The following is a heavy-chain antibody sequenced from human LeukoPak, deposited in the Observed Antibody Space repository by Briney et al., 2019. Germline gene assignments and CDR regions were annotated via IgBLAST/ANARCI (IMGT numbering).Heavy chain of an antibody. CDR2: IYTSGST. CDR3: ARGRSPYHYYYYMDV. CDR1: GGSISSGSYY. Sequence: SETLSLTCTVSGGSISSGSYYWSWIRQPAGKGLEWIGRIYTSGSTNYNPSLKSRVTISVDTSKNQFSLKLSSVTAADTAVYYCARGRSPYHYYYYMDVWGKGTTVTVSS. J-gene: IGHJ6*03. V-gene: IGHV4-61*02.